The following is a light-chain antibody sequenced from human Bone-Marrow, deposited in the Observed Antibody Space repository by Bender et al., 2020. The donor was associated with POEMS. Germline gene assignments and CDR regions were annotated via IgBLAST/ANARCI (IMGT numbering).Light chain of an antibody. CDR3: QSYDNSLGGWV. V-gene: IGLV2-8*01. J-gene: IGLJ3*02. CDR1: SGDVGGYNY. CDR2: EVS. Sequence: QSALTQPASASGSPGQSVTISCTGTSGDVGGYNYVSWYQQHPGKAPKLMIYEVSKRPSGVPDRFSGSKSGNTASLTISGLQAEDEGDYYCQSYDNSLGGWVFGGGTKLTVL.